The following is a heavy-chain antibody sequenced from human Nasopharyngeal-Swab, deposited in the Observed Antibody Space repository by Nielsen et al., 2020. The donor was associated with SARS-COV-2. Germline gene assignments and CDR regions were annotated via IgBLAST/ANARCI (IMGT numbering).Heavy chain of an antibody. Sequence: GSLRLSCTVSGGSISGSSYYWGWIRQPPGKGLEWIGSIYYSGSTYYNPSLKSRVTISVDTSKNQFSLKLSSVTAADTAVYYCATYGYGSYYYYYMDVWGKGTTVTVSS. J-gene: IGHJ6*03. CDR1: GGSISGSSYY. CDR3: ATYGYGSYYYYYMDV. D-gene: IGHD5-18*01. CDR2: IYYSGST. V-gene: IGHV4-39*01.